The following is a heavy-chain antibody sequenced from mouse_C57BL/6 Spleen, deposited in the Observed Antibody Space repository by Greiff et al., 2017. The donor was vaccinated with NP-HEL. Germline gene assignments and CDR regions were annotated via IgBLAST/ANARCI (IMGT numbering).Heavy chain of an antibody. CDR2: ISSGSSTI. V-gene: IGHV5-17*01. Sequence: EVKLMESRGGLVKPGGSLKLSCAASGFTFSDYGMHWVRQAPEKGLEWVAYISSGSSTIYYADTVKGRFTISRDNAKNTLFLQMTSLRSEDTAMYYCARFSNPYWYFDVWGTGTTVTVSS. CDR3: ARFSNPYWYFDV. J-gene: IGHJ1*03. D-gene: IGHD2-5*01. CDR1: GFTFSDYG.